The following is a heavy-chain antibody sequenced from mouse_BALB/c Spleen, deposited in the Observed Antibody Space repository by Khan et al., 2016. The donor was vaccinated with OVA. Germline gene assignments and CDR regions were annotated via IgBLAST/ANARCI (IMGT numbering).Heavy chain of an antibody. J-gene: IGHJ3*01. V-gene: IGHV1-26*01. CDR1: GYSFTLYY. CDR2: VNPNTDNI. Sequence: VQLKESGPDLVKPGASVKISCKASGYSFTLYYMSWVKQSHGKSLEWIGRVNPNTDNINYNQEFKGKAILTVDKSSNTAYMELRSLTSEDSAVYFCARGYDVFASWGQGTLVTASA. D-gene: IGHD2-14*01. CDR3: ARGYDVFAS.